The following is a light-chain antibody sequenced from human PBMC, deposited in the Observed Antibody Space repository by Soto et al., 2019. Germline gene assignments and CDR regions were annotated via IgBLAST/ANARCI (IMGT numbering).Light chain of an antibody. CDR3: QQYNNSQRT. V-gene: IGKV3-15*01. Sequence: EIEMTQSPASLSVSPGDRVTLSCRASQRVSNYLAWYQQKPGQAPTLLIYGASNWDSGIPARFSGSGSETQFTLTISSLQSEDFAVYYCQQYNNSQRTFGQGTRLEIK. CDR2: GAS. J-gene: IGKJ5*01. CDR1: QRVSNY.